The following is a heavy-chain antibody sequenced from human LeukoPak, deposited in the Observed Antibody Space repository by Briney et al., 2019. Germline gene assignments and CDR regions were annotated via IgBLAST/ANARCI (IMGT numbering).Heavy chain of an antibody. CDR1: GDSISRSNYY. CDR2: INYSGST. D-gene: IGHD3-9*01. J-gene: IGHJ5*02. Sequence: SQTLSLTCSVSGDSISRSNYYWSWIRRHPGKGLEWIGYINYSGSTYYNPSLTSRVSISVDTSKNQFSLKLRSVTAADTAVYYCAREYYDILTRFDPWGQGTLVTISS. V-gene: IGHV4-31*03. CDR3: AREYYDILTRFDP.